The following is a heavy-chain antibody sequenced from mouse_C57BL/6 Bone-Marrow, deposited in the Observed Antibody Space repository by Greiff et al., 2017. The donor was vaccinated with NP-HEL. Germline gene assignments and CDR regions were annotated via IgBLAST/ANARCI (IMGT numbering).Heavy chain of an antibody. V-gene: IGHV3-6*01. CDR2: ISYDGSN. CDR1: GYSITSGYY. J-gene: IGHJ2*01. CDR3: ARGGEGGY. Sequence: ESGPGLVKPSQSLSLTCSVTGYSITSGYYWNWIRQFPGNKLEWMGYISYDGSNNYNPSLKNRISITRDTSKNQFFLKLNSVTTEDTATYYCARGGEGGYWGQGTTLTVSS.